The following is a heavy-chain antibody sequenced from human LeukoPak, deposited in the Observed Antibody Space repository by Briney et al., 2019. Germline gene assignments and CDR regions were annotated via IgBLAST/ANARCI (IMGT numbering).Heavy chain of an antibody. J-gene: IGHJ4*02. CDR1: GFTFSSYA. V-gene: IGHV3-30-3*01. CDR2: ISYDGSNK. Sequence: PGGSLRLSCAASGFTFSSYAMHWVRQAPGKGLEWVAVISYDGSNKYYADSVKGRFTISRDNSKNILYLQMSSLRAEDTALYYCARGDGYSFNYFDYRGQGTLVAVSS. D-gene: IGHD5-24*01. CDR3: ARGDGYSFNYFDY.